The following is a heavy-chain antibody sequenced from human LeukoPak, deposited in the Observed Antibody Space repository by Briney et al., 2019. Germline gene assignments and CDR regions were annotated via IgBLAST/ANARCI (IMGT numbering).Heavy chain of an antibody. D-gene: IGHD3-22*01. V-gene: IGHV3-21*01. CDR2: ISSSSYI. Sequence: PGGSLRLSCAASGFTFSSCSMNWVRQAPGKGLEWVSSISSSSYIYYADSVKGRFTISRDNAKNSLYLQMNSLRAEDTAVYYCARDSTARNIGFYYYDRSGSFDYWGQGTLVTVSS. J-gene: IGHJ4*02. CDR1: GFTFSSCS. CDR3: ARDSTARNIGFYYYDRSGSFDY.